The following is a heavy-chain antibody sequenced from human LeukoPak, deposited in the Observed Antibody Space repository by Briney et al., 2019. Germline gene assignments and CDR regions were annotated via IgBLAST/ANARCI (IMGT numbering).Heavy chain of an antibody. J-gene: IGHJ4*02. Sequence: SVKVSCKASEGTFGAYSLDWVRQAPGQGLEWLGGINPNFNLLNYAQKFRGRVTITADESTNTAYMDLSILQYDDTAVYYCAAGRRLGELFFDFWGQGALVTVSS. CDR3: AAGRRLGELFFDF. CDR1: EGTFGAYS. V-gene: IGHV1-69*13. CDR2: INPNFNLL. D-gene: IGHD3-10*01.